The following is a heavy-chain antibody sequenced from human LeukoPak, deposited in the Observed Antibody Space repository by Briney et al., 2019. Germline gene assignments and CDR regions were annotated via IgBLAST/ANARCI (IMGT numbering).Heavy chain of an antibody. CDR3: TRGQEMATIPDY. CDR1: GFTFGDYA. D-gene: IGHD5-24*01. Sequence: GGSLRRSCTASGFTFGDYAMSWVRQAPGKGLEWVGFIRSKAYGGTTEYAASVKGRFTISRDDSKSIAYLQMNSLKTEDTAVYYCTRGQEMATIPDYWGQGTLVTVSS. CDR2: IRSKAYGGTT. J-gene: IGHJ4*02. V-gene: IGHV3-49*04.